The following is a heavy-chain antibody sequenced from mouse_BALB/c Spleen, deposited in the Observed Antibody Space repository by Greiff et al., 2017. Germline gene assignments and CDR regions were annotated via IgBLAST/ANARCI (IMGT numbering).Heavy chain of an antibody. CDR1: GYSITSDYA. J-gene: IGHJ4*01. CDR2: ISYSGST. CDR3: ARQLGHAMDY. D-gene: IGHD3-1*01. Sequence: EVKLVESGPGLVKPSQSLSLTCTVTGYSITSDYAWNWIRQFPGNKLEWMGYISYSGSTSYNPSLKSRISITRDTSKNQFFLQLNSVTTEDTATYYCARQLGHAMDYWGQGTSVTVSS. V-gene: IGHV3-2*02.